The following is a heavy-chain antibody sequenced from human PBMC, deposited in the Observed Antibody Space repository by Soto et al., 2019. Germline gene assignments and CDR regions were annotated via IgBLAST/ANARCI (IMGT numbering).Heavy chain of an antibody. CDR3: ARFHYYYGMDV. CDR2: IYYSGST. Sequence: ETLSLTCTVSVGSISSYYWSWIRQPPGKGLEWIGYIYYSGSTNYNPSLKSRVTISVDTSKNQFSLKLSSVTAADTAVYYCARFHYYYGMDVWGQGTTVTVSS. V-gene: IGHV4-59*01. CDR1: VGSISSYY. J-gene: IGHJ6*02.